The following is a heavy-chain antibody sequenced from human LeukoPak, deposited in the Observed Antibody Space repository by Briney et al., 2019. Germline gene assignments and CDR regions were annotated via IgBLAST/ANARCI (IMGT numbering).Heavy chain of an antibody. CDR3: ARDLNYYVAMDV. Sequence: GGSLRLSCEASGFTFSAYAMTWVRQAPGKGLEWVSSIGSDNKPHYSESVKGRFAISRDNSKSMLFLQLNSLRAEDTAPYFCARDLNYYVAMDVWGQGTTVTVSS. CDR1: GFTFSAYA. J-gene: IGHJ6*02. CDR2: IGSDNKP. V-gene: IGHV3-23*01. D-gene: IGHD3-10*02.